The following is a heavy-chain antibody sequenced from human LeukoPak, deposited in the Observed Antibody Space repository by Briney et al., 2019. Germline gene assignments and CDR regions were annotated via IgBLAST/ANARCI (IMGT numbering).Heavy chain of an antibody. V-gene: IGHV4-59*01. CDR1: GGSISSYY. J-gene: IGHJ4*02. CDR2: IYYSGST. Sequence: SETLSLTCTVSGGSISSYYWSWIRQPPGKGLEWIGYIYYSGSTNYIPSLKSRVTISVDTSKNQFSLKLSSVTAADTAVYYCARGGGVAGTPYNPYDYWGQGTLVTVSS. CDR3: ARGGGVAGTPYNPYDY. D-gene: IGHD6-19*01.